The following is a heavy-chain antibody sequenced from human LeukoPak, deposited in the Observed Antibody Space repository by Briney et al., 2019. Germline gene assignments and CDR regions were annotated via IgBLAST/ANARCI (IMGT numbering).Heavy chain of an antibody. J-gene: IGHJ4*02. V-gene: IGHV3-7*03. CDR1: GFTFSSYW. D-gene: IGHD2-15*01. CDR2: IKQDGSEK. CDR3: AKDLGGSGQVY. Sequence: GGSLRLSCAASGFTFSSYWMTWVRRAPGKGLEWVANIKQDGSEKYYVDSVKGRFTIFRDNAKKSLYVQMNSLRAEDTALYYCAKDLGGSGQVYWGQGTLVTVSS.